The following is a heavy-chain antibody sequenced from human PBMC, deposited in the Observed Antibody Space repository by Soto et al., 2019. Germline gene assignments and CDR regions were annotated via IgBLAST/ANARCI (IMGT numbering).Heavy chain of an antibody. Sequence: QVQLVQSGAEVKKPGASVKVSCKASGYTFTSYGISWVRQAPGQGLEWMGWISAYNGNTNYAQKLQGRVTMTTDTXTXXAYMELSSLRSDDTAVYYCAREAQLRFYYYSGMDVWGQGTTVTVSS. CDR3: AREAQLRFYYYSGMDV. CDR2: ISAYNGNT. J-gene: IGHJ6*02. V-gene: IGHV1-18*01. CDR1: GYTFTSYG. D-gene: IGHD1-1*01.